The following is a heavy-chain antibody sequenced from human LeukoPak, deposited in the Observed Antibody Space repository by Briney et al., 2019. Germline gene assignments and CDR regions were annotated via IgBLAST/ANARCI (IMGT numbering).Heavy chain of an antibody. Sequence: GGSLRLSCAASGFTFSSYSMNWVRQAPGKGLEWVSSISSSSSYIYYADSVKGRFTISRDNAKNSLYLQMTSLRAEDTAVYYCARDVGEWLGFDYWGQGTLVTVSS. V-gene: IGHV3-21*01. CDR2: ISSSSSYI. CDR1: GFTFSSYS. D-gene: IGHD1-26*01. CDR3: ARDVGEWLGFDY. J-gene: IGHJ4*02.